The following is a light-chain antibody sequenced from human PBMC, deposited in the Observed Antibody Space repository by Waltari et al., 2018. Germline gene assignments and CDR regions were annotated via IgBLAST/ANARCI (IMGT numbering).Light chain of an antibody. CDR2: GAS. Sequence: IVLTQSPGTLSLSPGARATLACRASQSLSSTYLAWYQQKPGQAPRLLIYGASSRATGIPDRFSGSGSGTDFTLSISRLEPEDSAVYYCQQYGRSPYTFGQGTKLEIK. CDR3: QQYGRSPYT. J-gene: IGKJ2*01. V-gene: IGKV3-20*01. CDR1: QSLSSTY.